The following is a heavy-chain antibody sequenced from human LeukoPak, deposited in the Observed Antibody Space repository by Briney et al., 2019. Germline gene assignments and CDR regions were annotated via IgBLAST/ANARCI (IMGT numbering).Heavy chain of an antibody. CDR2: IYHSGST. Sequence: SETLSLTCAVSGYSISSGYYWGWIRPPPGKGLEWIGSIYHSGSTYYNPSLKSRVTISVDTSKNQFSLKLSSVTAADTAVYYCARVRENYDSSGSPYNWFDPWGQGTLVTVSS. J-gene: IGHJ5*02. CDR1: GYSISSGYY. D-gene: IGHD3-22*01. V-gene: IGHV4-38-2*01. CDR3: ARVRENYDSSGSPYNWFDP.